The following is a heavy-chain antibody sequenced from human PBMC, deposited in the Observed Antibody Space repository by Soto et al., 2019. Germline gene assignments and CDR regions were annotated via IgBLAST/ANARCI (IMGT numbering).Heavy chain of an antibody. V-gene: IGHV3-23*01. CDR2: VTANGGST. CDR1: GFTFSVYA. CDR3: ASLGVGDWANYYYYYGMDV. J-gene: IGHJ6*02. D-gene: IGHD2-21*02. Sequence: RLSCAATGFTFSVYAMTWVRQAPGKGLEWVSAVTANGGSTYSADSVKGRFTISRDNSKNTLFLQMNSLRAEDTAVYYCASLGVGDWANYYYYYGMDVWGQGTTVTVSS.